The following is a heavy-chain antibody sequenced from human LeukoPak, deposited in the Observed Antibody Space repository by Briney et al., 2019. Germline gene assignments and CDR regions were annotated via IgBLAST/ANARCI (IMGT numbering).Heavy chain of an antibody. J-gene: IGHJ4*02. CDR1: GYTFTSYA. CDR3: AREGSGSYVGLLFGARFDY. V-gene: IGHV1-2*02. CDR2: INPNSGGT. Sequence: ASVKVSCKASGYTFTSYAMNWVRQAPGQGLEWMGWINPNSGGTNYAQKFQGRVTMTRDTSLSTAYMELSRLRSDDTAVYYCAREGSGSYVGLLFGARFDYWGQGTLVTVSS. D-gene: IGHD1-26*01.